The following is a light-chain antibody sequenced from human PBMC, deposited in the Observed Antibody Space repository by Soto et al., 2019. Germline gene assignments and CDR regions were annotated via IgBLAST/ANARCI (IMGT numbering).Light chain of an antibody. CDR3: QQANTFPIT. CDR2: ASS. CDR1: QDILSW. J-gene: IGKJ3*01. V-gene: IGKV1-12*01. Sequence: DIPMTQPPSSVSASVGDTVTITCRASQDILSWLAWYQQKPGEAPRLLIYASSNLQSGVPSRFSGSRSGTEFTLTISSLQPEDFATYYCQQANTFPITFGPGTRLDIK.